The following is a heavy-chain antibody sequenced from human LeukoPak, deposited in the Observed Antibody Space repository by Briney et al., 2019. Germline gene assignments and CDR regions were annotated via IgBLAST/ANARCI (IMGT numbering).Heavy chain of an antibody. Sequence: GRSLRLSGAASGFVVRNDYRGWVRQAPGKGLEWVLIIYDDGRIYYIDAVKGRFTISRDNSKNTVSLQMNSLRVDDTAVYYCARGSTRGGDSDCWGQGTLVTVSS. J-gene: IGHJ4*02. CDR3: ARGSTRGGDSDC. CDR2: IYDDGRI. D-gene: IGHD3-16*01. V-gene: IGHV3-53*01. CDR1: GFVVRNDY.